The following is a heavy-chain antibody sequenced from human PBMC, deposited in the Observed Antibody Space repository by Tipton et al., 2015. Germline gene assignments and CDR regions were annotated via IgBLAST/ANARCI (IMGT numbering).Heavy chain of an antibody. CDR3: ARELGLRGWFDP. CDR1: GGSISNHF. V-gene: IGHV4-59*11. CDR2: IYSSGST. D-gene: IGHD3-16*01. Sequence: LRLSCTVSGGSISNHFWSWIRQPPGQGLEWIGYIYSSGSTTYNPSLRSRVTISVDSFKNQFSLRLNSVTAADSAFYYCARELGLRGWFDPWGQGTLVTVSS. J-gene: IGHJ5*02.